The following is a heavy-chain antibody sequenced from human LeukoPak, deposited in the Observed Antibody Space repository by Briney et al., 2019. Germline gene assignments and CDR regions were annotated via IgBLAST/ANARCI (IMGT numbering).Heavy chain of an antibody. V-gene: IGHV4-38-2*02. Sequence: SETLSLTCTVSGYSISSGYYWGWIRPPPGKGLEWIGSIYHSGSTYYNPSLKSRVTISVDTSKNQFSLKLSSVTAADTAVYYCARGGLHSGSYDWGQGTLVTVSS. J-gene: IGHJ4*02. CDR2: IYHSGST. CDR1: GYSISSGYY. CDR3: ARGGLHSGSYD. D-gene: IGHD1-26*01.